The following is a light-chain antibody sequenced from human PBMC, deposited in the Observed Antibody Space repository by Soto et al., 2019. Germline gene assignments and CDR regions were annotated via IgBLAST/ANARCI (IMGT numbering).Light chain of an antibody. Sequence: QSALTQPASVSGSPGQSITISCTGTSSDVGRYDYVSWYQQHPGKSPKLMIYDVSNRPSGVSNRFSGSKSGNTASLTISGLTAEAEGGYYCRSWTSSSTHVFGPGTQVTVL. V-gene: IGLV2-14*01. CDR3: RSWTSSSTHV. CDR2: DVS. CDR1: SSDVGRYDY. J-gene: IGLJ1*01.